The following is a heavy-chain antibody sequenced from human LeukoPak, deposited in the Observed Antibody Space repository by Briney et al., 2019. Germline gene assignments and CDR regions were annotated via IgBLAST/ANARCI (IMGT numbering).Heavy chain of an antibody. CDR1: GFTFSSYA. Sequence: PGGSLRLSCAASGFTFSSYAMHWVRQAPGKGLEWVAVISYDGSNKYYADSVKGGFTISRDNSKNTLYLQMNSLRAEDTAVYYCARVRGLDILTGYYDYWGQGTLVTVSS. CDR3: ARVRGLDILTGYYDY. CDR2: ISYDGSNK. J-gene: IGHJ4*02. V-gene: IGHV3-30-3*01. D-gene: IGHD3-9*01.